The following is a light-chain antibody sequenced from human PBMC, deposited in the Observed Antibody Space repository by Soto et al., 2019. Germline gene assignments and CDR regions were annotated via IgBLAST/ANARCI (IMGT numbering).Light chain of an antibody. CDR3: HVWDTSSDQVV. CDR1: DIGSES. CDR2: ADS. Sequence: SYELTQPPSVSLAPGQTARISCGGNDIGSESVHWYQQKPGQAPVLVVYADSDRPSGIPDRFSGSNSGSTATLTISRVEAGHEADYYCHVWDTSSDQVVFGGGTQLTVL. V-gene: IGLV3-21*02. J-gene: IGLJ2*01.